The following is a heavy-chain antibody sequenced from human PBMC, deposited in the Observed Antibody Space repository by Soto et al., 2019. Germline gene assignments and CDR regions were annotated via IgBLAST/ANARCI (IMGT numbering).Heavy chain of an antibody. D-gene: IGHD3-10*01. Sequence: QVQLQQWGAGLLKPSETLSLTCAVYGGSFSGYYWSWIRQPPGKGLEWIGEINHSGSTNYNPSLKSRVTISVDTSKNQFSLKLSSVTAADTAVYYCARRYYGSGSPRPFDYWGQGTLVTVSS. CDR1: GGSFSGYY. CDR2: INHSGST. CDR3: ARRYYGSGSPRPFDY. J-gene: IGHJ4*02. V-gene: IGHV4-34*01.